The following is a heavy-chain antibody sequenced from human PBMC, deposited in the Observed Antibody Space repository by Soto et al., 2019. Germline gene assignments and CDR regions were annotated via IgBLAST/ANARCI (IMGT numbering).Heavy chain of an antibody. D-gene: IGHD2-8*02. V-gene: IGHV2-5*02. CDR1: GFSLSAVGVG. CDR3: AHALYWREGRFDY. J-gene: IGHJ4*02. Sequence: QITLKESGPTLVKPTQTLTLTCSFSGFSLSAVGVGVGWIRQPPGKALEWLALIYWDDDKLYSPSLKSRLTIPQDTSKNQGALTMTTSDPVDTATYYCAHALYWREGRFDYWGQGTLVTVSS. CDR2: IYWDDDK.